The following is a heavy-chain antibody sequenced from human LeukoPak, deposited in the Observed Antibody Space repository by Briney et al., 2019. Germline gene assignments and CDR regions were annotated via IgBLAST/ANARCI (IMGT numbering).Heavy chain of an antibody. CDR3: AKDGVPGYGMDV. J-gene: IGHJ6*02. CDR1: GFTFSSYG. D-gene: IGHD2-8*01. CDR2: ISYDGSNK. Sequence: PGGSLRLSCAASGFTFSSYGMHWVRQAPGKGLEWVAVISYDGSNKYYADSVMGRFTISRDNSKNTLYLQMNSLRDEETAVYYCAKDGVPGYGMDVWGQGTTVTVSS. V-gene: IGHV3-30*18.